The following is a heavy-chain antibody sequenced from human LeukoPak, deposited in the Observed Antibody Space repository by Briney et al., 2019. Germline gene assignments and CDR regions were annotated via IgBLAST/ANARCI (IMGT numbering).Heavy chain of an antibody. Sequence: PGGSLRLSCAASGFTFSSYSMNWVRQAPGKGLEWVSSISSSSSYIYYADSVKGRLTISRDNAKNSLYLQMNSLRAEDTAVYYCASKHIIDYGDYVDYFDYWGQGTLVTVSS. V-gene: IGHV3-21*01. CDR3: ASKHIIDYGDYVDYFDY. J-gene: IGHJ4*02. CDR1: GFTFSSYS. CDR2: ISSSSSYI. D-gene: IGHD4-17*01.